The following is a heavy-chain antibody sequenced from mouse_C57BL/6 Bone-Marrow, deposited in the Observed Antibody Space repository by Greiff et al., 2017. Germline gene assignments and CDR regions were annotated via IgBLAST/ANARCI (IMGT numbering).Heavy chain of an antibody. V-gene: IGHV2-6-1*01. Sequence: VKLEESGPGLVAPSQSLSITCTVSGFSLTSYGVHWVRQPPGKGLEWLVVIWSDGSTTYNSALKSRLSISKDNSKSQVFLKMNSLQTDDTAMYYCARQGIYYDYDDYAMDYWGQGTSVTVSS. CDR1: GFSLTSYG. CDR3: ARQGIYYDYDDYAMDY. D-gene: IGHD2-4*01. J-gene: IGHJ4*01. CDR2: IWSDGST.